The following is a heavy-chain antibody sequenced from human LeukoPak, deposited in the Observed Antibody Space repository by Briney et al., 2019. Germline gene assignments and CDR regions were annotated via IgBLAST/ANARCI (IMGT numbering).Heavy chain of an antibody. Sequence: GESLKISCKGSGYSFTSYWIGWVRQMPGKGLEWMGIIYLGDSDTKYSPSFQGQVTISADKSISTAYLQWSSLKASDTAMYYCARLGYYGSGSYFYFDYWGQGTLVTVSS. CDR3: ARLGYYGSGSYFYFDY. V-gene: IGHV5-51*01. CDR1: GYSFTSYW. D-gene: IGHD3-10*01. CDR2: IYLGDSDT. J-gene: IGHJ4*02.